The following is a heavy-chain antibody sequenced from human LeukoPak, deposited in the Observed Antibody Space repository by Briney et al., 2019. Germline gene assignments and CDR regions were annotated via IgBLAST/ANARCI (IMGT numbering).Heavy chain of an antibody. J-gene: IGHJ5*02. CDR1: GVSINDYY. CDR2: ISHTEGT. Sequence: RPSETLSLTCGVFGVSINDYYWSRIRQSPAKGQGRIGEISHTEGTSNNPSLQSRVTMSHGTYENQLSLKLIFVTAPDTAVYSCAKIRCGHRGSLCYNPWGLGTLVTVSS. V-gene: IGHV4-34*01. CDR3: AKIRCGHRGSLCYNP. D-gene: IGHD2-21*01.